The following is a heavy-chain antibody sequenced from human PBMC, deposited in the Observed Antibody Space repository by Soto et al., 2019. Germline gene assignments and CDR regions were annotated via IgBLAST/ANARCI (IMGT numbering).Heavy chain of an antibody. Sequence: RKACWGAFGSGAITWVRQAPGQELEWVGRIIPIFGTTNYAQNLQGRVTISADKSTLTSYMELHSLTSDDIALYYCARDSKDCGDHPDWLAFRGRRSADL. CDR2: IIPIFGTT. J-gene: IGHJ2*01. CDR3: ARDSKDCGDHPDWLAFRGRRSADL. V-gene: IGHV1-69*06. D-gene: IGHD4-17*01. CDR1: WGAFGSGA.